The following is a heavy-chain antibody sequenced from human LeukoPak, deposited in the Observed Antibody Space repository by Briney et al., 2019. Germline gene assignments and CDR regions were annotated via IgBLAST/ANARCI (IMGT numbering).Heavy chain of an antibody. CDR2: ISWNSGSI. CDR1: GFTFDDYA. CDR3: AKVGGYYDYFDY. J-gene: IGHJ4*02. Sequence: LSGGSLRLSCAASGFTFDDYAMHWVRQAPGKGLEWVSGISWNSGSIGYADSVKGRFTISRDNAKNSLYLQMNSQRAEDTALYYCAKVGGYYDYFDYWGQGTLVTVSS. D-gene: IGHD2-21*02. V-gene: IGHV3-9*01.